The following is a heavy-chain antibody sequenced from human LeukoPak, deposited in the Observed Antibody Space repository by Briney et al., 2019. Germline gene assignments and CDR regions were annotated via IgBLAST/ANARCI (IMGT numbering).Heavy chain of an antibody. V-gene: IGHV3-23*01. D-gene: IGHD2-15*01. CDR2: ISGSGGST. CDR3: AKDGDCSGGSCSTFDY. J-gene: IGHJ4*02. CDR1: GFTFSSYA. Sequence: GGSLRLSCAASGFTFSSYAMSWVRQAPGQGLAWVSAISGSGGSTYYADSVKGRFTISRDNSKNTLYLQMNSLRAEDTAVYYCAKDGDCSGGSCSTFDYWGQGTLVTVSS.